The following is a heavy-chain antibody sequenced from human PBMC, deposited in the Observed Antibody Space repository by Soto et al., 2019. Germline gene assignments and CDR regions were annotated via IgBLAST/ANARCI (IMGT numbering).Heavy chain of an antibody. CDR3: AGDYLRLNTLNGNFYSFGMDV. V-gene: IGHV3-23*01. CDR2: VAANVTNR. D-gene: IGHD4-17*01. J-gene: IGHJ6*02. Sequence: PRGSLRLSCAASGITFTTYAMSWVRQAPGKGLEWVSTVAANVTNRHYADFVKGRFTISRDNSKNTLSLQMNSLRVEDTAIYYCAGDYLRLNTLNGNFYSFGMDVWGQGTAVTVSS. CDR1: GITFTTYA.